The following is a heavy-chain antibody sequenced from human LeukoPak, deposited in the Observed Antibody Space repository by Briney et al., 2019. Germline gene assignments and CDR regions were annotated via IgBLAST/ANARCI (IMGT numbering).Heavy chain of an antibody. Sequence: MASETLSLTCTVSGGSISSGSYYWSWIRQPAGKGLEWIGRIYTSGSTNYNPSLKSRVTISVDTSKNQFSLKLSSVTAADTAVYYCARRKYYDFWSGYPGSLYNWFDPWGQGTLVTVSS. CDR2: IYTSGST. D-gene: IGHD3-3*01. J-gene: IGHJ5*02. CDR1: GGSISSGSYY. V-gene: IGHV4-61*02. CDR3: ARRKYYDFWSGYPGSLYNWFDP.